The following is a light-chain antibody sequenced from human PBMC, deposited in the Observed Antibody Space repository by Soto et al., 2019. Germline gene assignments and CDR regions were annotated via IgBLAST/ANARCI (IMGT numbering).Light chain of an antibody. CDR2: DYS. CDR3: QLWDGRSNRYV. J-gene: IGLJ1*01. V-gene: IGLV3-21*02. CDR1: NIGTYS. Sequence: SSELTQPPSVSVAPGQTAMISCGGTNIGTYSVHWYQQKPGQAPVLVVYDYSARPSGIPERFSGYKSGNTATLTISRVEAGDEAEYYCQLWDGRSNRYVFGIGTKVTVL.